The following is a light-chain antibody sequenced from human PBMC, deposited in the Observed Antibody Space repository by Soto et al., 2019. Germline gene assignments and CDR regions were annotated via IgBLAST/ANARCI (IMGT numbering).Light chain of an antibody. CDR3: QHYNNGPR. Sequence: EIVMTQSPATLSVSPGERATLSCRASQSVSSNLAWYQQKPGQAPRLLIYGASRRATGVPARFSGSGSGTEFTPTISSLQSEDFAVYYCQHYNNGPRFGQGTKVDIK. CDR2: GAS. J-gene: IGKJ1*01. CDR1: QSVSSN. V-gene: IGKV3-15*01.